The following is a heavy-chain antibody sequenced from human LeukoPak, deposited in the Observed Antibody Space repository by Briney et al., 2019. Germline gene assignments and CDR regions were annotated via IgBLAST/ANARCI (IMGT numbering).Heavy chain of an antibody. CDR3: ARHGSGWYADFDY. D-gene: IGHD6-19*01. Sequence: KPSETLSLTCTVSGGSISSYYWSWIRQPPGKGLEWIGYIYYSGSTNYNPSLKSRVTISIDTSKNQFSLKLSSVTAADTAVYYCARHGSGWYADFDYWGQGTLVTVSS. J-gene: IGHJ4*02. CDR2: IYYSGST. V-gene: IGHV4-59*08. CDR1: GGSISSYY.